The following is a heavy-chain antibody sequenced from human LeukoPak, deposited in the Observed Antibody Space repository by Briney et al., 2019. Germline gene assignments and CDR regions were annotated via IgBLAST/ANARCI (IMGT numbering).Heavy chain of an antibody. Sequence: PSETLSLTCTVSGGSISSYYWSWIRQPAGKGLEWIGRIYTSGSTNYNPSLKSRVTMSVDTSKNQFSLKLSSVTAADTAVYYCAGTGSSYSRHHAFDIWGQRTMVTVSS. D-gene: IGHD1-26*01. CDR3: AGTGSSYSRHHAFDI. J-gene: IGHJ3*02. V-gene: IGHV4-4*07. CDR1: GGSISSYY. CDR2: IYTSGST.